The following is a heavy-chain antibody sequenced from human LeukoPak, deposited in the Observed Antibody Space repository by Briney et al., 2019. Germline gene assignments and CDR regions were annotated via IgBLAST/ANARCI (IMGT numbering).Heavy chain of an antibody. CDR1: GYTFTGYY. J-gene: IGHJ4*02. V-gene: IGHV1-2*02. D-gene: IGHD3-16*01. Sequence: ASVKVSCKASGYTFTGYYLHWVRQAPGQGLEWMGWIHPKSGDTHYAQKFLGRVTLTRDTSTTIVYMELRWLTSDDTAVYYCSSGSGISFGGIDYWGQGTLVTVSS. CDR3: SSGSGISFGGIDY. CDR2: IHPKSGDT.